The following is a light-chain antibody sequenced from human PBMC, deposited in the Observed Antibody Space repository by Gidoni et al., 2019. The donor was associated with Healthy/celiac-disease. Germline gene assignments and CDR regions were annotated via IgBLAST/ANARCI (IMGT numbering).Light chain of an antibody. V-gene: IGKV2-28*01. J-gene: IGKJ2*02. CDR3: MQAIQTPRT. CDR2: LGS. CDR1: KRLLHSNGYSY. Sequence: DIVMSQSSLSMLATPGEPASISCSSSKRLLHSNGYSYLDWYLQKPGQSPQLLIYLGSNRASGVPDRFSGSGSGTDFTLKISRVEAEDVGVYYCMQAIQTPRTFGQGTKLEIK.